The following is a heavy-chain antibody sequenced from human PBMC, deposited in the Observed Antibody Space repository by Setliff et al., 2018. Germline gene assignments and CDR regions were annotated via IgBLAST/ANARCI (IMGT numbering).Heavy chain of an antibody. J-gene: IGHJ3*01. CDR2: IYPGDSDT. D-gene: IGHD2-15*01. CDR1: GYRFTSYW. Sequence: LGESLKISCKASGYRFTSYWIDWVRQMPGKGLEWMGIIYPGDSDTKYSPSFQGQVTISADKSITTAYLQWSRLKASDTAMYYCARDRWKVVVNRGDDAFDLWGQGTMVTVSS. V-gene: IGHV5-51*01. CDR3: ARDRWKVVVNRGDDAFDL.